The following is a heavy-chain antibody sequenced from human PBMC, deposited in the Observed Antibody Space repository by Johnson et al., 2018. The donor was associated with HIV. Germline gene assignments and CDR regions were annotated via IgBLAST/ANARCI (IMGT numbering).Heavy chain of an antibody. CDR2: IYSDGST. CDR1: GFTVSRNY. J-gene: IGHJ3*02. Sequence: EVQLVESGGGLVQPGGSLRLSCAASGFTVSRNYMSWVRQAPGKGLECVSVIYSDGSTYYADSVKGRFTISRDTSKNTLYLQMNSLRSEDTALYYCTKDIHYDSRGDLILNDFDIWGQGTKVTVSS. CDR3: TKDIHYDSRGDLILNDFDI. V-gene: IGHV3-66*02. D-gene: IGHD3-22*01.